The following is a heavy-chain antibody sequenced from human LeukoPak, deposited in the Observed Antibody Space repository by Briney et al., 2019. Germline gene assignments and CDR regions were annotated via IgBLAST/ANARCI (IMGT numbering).Heavy chain of an antibody. CDR1: GYTFTGYY. D-gene: IGHD3-22*01. Sequence: GASVKVSCKASGYTFTGYYIHWVRQAPGQGLEWMGWINPNSGGTNYAQKFQGRVTMTRDTSVSTAYMELSRLRSDDTAVYYCARADDSVEASGHFDYWGQGTLVTVSS. V-gene: IGHV1-2*02. J-gene: IGHJ4*02. CDR3: ARADDSVEASGHFDY. CDR2: INPNSGGT.